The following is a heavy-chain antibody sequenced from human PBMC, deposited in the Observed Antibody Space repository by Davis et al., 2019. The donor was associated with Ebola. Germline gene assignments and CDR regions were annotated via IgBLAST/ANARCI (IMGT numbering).Heavy chain of an antibody. CDR1: GFTFTANS. Sequence: PGGSLRLSCITSGFTFTANSMNWVRQAPGKGLEWISYISSSGGTTYYADFVQGRFTISRDNAKKSLYLQMNSLRDEDTAVYYCVRANSGSYYSVFDNWSQGSLVTVTS. CDR2: ISSSGGTT. D-gene: IGHD1-26*01. J-gene: IGHJ4*02. CDR3: VRANSGSYYSVFDN. V-gene: IGHV3-48*02.